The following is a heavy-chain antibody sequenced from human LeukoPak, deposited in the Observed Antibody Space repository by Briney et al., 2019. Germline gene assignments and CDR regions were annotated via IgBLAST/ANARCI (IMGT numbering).Heavy chain of an antibody. D-gene: IGHD3-10*01. CDR1: GGSISSSSYY. CDR3: ARRTYYYGSGISSEAFDI. V-gene: IGHV4-39*01. Sequence: SETLSLTCTVSGGSISSSSYYWGWIRQPPGKGLEWIGSIYYSGSTYYNPSLKSRVTISVDTSKNQFSLKLSSVTAADTAVYYCARRTYYYGSGISSEAFDIWGQGTMVTVYS. J-gene: IGHJ3*02. CDR2: IYYSGST.